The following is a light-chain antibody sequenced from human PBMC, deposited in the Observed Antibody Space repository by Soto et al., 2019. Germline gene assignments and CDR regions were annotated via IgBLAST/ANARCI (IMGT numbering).Light chain of an antibody. CDR2: GAS. Sequence: EIVLTQSPGTLSLSPGERAALSCRASQSVSNRYLAWYQQKPGQAPRLLIYGASSRATGIPDRFSGSGSGTDFTLTLNRLEPEDFAVYYCQQYATPPATFGQGTKVEIK. CDR1: QSVSNRY. J-gene: IGKJ1*01. V-gene: IGKV3-20*01. CDR3: QQYATPPAT.